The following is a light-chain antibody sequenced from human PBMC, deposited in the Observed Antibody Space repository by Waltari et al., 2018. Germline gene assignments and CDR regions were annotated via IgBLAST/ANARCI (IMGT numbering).Light chain of an antibody. CDR1: SSDVGSYKF. V-gene: IGLV2-23*01. CDR3: CSYAGSSPHVI. J-gene: IGLJ2*01. CDR2: GGS. Sequence: QSALTQPASVSGSPGQSITISCTGSSSDVGSYKFVSWYQQHPGKPPQLMIYGGSQRPSGVSNRFSGSKSGNTASLTISGLRAEDEADYYCCSYAGSSPHVIFGGGTKLTVL.